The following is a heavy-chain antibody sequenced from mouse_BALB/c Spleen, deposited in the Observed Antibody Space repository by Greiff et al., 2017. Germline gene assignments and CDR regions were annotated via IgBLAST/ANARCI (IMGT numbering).Heavy chain of an antibody. CDR2: ISYSGST. V-gene: IGHV3-2*02. CDR3: AIDGYFHYYAMDY. CDR1: GYSITSDYA. J-gene: IGHJ4*01. Sequence: EVQRVESGPGLVKPSQSLSLTCTVTGYSITSDYAWNWIRQFPGNKLEWMGYISYSGSTSYNPSLKSRISITRDTSKNQFFLQLNSVTTEDTATYYCAIDGYFHYYAMDYWGQGTSVTVSS. D-gene: IGHD2-3*01.